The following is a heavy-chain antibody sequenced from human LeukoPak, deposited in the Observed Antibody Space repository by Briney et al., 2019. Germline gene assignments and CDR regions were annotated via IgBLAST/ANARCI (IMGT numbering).Heavy chain of an antibody. V-gene: IGHV3-11*04. Sequence: PGGSLRLSCAASGFTFSDYYMSWIRQAPGKGLEWVSYISSGGSTISHADSVKGRFTISRDNAKNSLYLQMNSLRAEDTAVYYCARDHSGSRAQDYWGQGTLVTVSS. CDR1: GFTFSDYY. CDR2: ISSGGSTI. D-gene: IGHD6-13*01. CDR3: ARDHSGSRAQDY. J-gene: IGHJ4*02.